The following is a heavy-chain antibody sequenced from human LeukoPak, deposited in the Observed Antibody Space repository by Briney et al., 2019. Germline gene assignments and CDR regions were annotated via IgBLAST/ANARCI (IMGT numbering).Heavy chain of an antibody. Sequence: WASVKVSCKASGYTFTGYYMHWVRQAPGQGLEWMGWINPNSGGTNYAQKFQGRVTMTRDTSISTAYMELSRLRSDDTAVYYCARGGPRGYSRSGGGIFWGQGTLVTVSS. CDR2: INPNSGGT. V-gene: IGHV1-2*02. D-gene: IGHD6-13*01. CDR1: GYTFTGYY. CDR3: ARGGPRGYSRSGGGIF. J-gene: IGHJ4*02.